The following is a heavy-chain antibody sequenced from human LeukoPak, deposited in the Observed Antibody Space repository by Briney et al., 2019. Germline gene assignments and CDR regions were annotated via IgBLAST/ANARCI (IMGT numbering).Heavy chain of an antibody. CDR3: ARDTYYDILTGYGRDY. J-gene: IGHJ4*02. CDR2: ISSSGSTI. CDR1: GFTFSNYE. V-gene: IGHV3-48*03. D-gene: IGHD3-9*01. Sequence: GGSLRLSCAASGFTFSNYEMNRVRQAPGKGLEWVSYISSSGSTIYYADSVKSRFTISRDNAKNSLYLQMNSLRAEDTAVYYCARDTYYDILTGYGRDYWGQGTLVTVSS.